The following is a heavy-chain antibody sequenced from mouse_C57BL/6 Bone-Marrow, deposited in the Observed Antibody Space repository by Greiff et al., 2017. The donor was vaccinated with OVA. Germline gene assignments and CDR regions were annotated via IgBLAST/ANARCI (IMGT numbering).Heavy chain of an antibody. D-gene: IGHD1-1*01. CDR3: ARWAYYGSSYVKGYAMDY. V-gene: IGHV1-78*01. J-gene: IGHJ4*01. CDR2: IYPRDGST. CDR1: GYTFTDHT. Sequence: VKLVESDAELVKPGASVKISCKVSGYTFTDHTIHWMKQRPEQGLEWIGYIYPRDGSTKYNEKFKGKATLTADKSSSTAYMQLNSLTSEDSAVYFCARWAYYGSSYVKGYAMDYWGQGTSVTVSS.